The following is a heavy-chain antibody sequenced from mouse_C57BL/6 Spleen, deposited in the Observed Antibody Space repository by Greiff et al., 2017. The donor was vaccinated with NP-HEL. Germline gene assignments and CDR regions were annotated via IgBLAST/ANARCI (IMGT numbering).Heavy chain of an antibody. CDR1: GYTFTDSE. V-gene: IGHV1-15*01. Sequence: VQLQQSGAELVRPGASVTLSCKASGYTFTDSEMHWVKQTPVHGLEWIGAIDPATGGTAYHQKFKGTAILTADTSSRPAYMALRSRTSEDSAVDYCTRGGYYYGSGPPGYFDVWGTGTTVTVAS. CDR2: IDPATGGT. CDR3: TRGGYYYGSGPPGYFDV. D-gene: IGHD1-1*01. J-gene: IGHJ1*03.